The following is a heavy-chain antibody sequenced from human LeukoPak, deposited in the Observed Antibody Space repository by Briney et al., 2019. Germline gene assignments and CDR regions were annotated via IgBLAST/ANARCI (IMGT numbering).Heavy chain of an antibody. V-gene: IGHV4-61*02. Sequence: SQTLSLTCTVSGGSISSGSYYWSWIRQPAGKELEWIGRIYTSGSTNYNPSLKSRVTISVDTSKNQFSLKLGSVTAADTAVYYCASDYYDSSGSFDYWGQGTLVTVSS. CDR1: GGSISSGSYY. CDR2: IYTSGST. D-gene: IGHD3-22*01. CDR3: ASDYYDSSGSFDY. J-gene: IGHJ4*02.